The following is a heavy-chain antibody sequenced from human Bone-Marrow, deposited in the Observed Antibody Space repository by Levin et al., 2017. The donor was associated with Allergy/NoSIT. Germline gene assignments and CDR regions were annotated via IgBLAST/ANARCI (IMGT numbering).Heavy chain of an antibody. CDR2: MNPNSGNT. V-gene: IGHV1-8*01. D-gene: IGHD6-13*01. J-gene: IGHJ6*02. CDR1: GYTFTSYD. CDR3: ASQRIAAASIYGMDV. Sequence: GESLKISCKASGYTFTSYDINWVRQATGQGLEWMGWMNPNSGNTGYAQKFQGRVTMTRNTSISTAYMELSSLRSEDTAVYYCASQRIAAASIYGMDVWGQGTTVTVSS.